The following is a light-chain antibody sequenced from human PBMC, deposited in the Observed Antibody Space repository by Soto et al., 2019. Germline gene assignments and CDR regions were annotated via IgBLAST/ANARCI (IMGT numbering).Light chain of an antibody. CDR1: QTVTNNY. J-gene: IGKJ5*01. Sequence: EIVLTQSRGTLSLSPGWRATLACRASQTVTNNYLAWFQQKPGQAPRLXIHGASRRATGIPDRFRGSGSGTEFTLTISGLEPEDFAVYFCQHYGSSPPVTFGQGTRLEIK. V-gene: IGKV3-20*01. CDR2: GAS. CDR3: QHYGSSPPVT.